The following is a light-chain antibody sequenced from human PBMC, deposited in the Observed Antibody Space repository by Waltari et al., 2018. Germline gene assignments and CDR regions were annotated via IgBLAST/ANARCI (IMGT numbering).Light chain of an antibody. CDR3: QQYNNWPPLT. CDR1: RSLSSN. CDR2: DAS. V-gene: IGKV3-15*01. Sequence: EILMTQSPDPLSVSPGERATLSCRASRSLSSNLAWYQQRPGQAPRLLIYDASTRATGIPARFSGSGSGTEFTLTISSLQSEDFAFYYCQQYNNWPPLTFGGGTKVEIK. J-gene: IGKJ4*01.